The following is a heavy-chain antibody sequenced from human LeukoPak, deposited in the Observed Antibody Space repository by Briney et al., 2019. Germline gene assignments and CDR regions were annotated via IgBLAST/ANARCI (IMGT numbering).Heavy chain of an antibody. D-gene: IGHD6-13*01. CDR3: AREAAAGLGY. CDR1: GFTVSSNY. Sequence: PGGSLRLSCAASGFTVSSNYMTWVRQAPGKGLEWVSVISGSGSSTYYADSVKGRFTISRDNAKNTLYLQMNSLRGEDTAVYYCAREAAAGLGYWGQGTLVTVSS. CDR2: ISGSGSST. J-gene: IGHJ4*02. V-gene: IGHV3-53*01.